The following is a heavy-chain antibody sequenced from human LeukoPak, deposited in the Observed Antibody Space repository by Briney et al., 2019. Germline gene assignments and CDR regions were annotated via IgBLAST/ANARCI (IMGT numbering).Heavy chain of an antibody. Sequence: PSETLSLTCTVSGYSISSGYYWGWIRQPPGKGLEWIGSIYHSGSTYYNPSLKSRVTISVDTSKNQVSLKLSSVTAADTAVYYCASYGYSGYDFPFDYWGQGTLVTVSS. CDR2: IYHSGST. CDR3: ASYGYSGYDFPFDY. D-gene: IGHD5-12*01. J-gene: IGHJ4*02. V-gene: IGHV4-38-2*02. CDR1: GYSISSGYY.